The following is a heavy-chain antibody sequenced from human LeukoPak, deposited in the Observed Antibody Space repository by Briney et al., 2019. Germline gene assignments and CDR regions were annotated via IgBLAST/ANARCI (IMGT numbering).Heavy chain of an antibody. CDR3: ARSWNGDRGSYYLTY. D-gene: IGHD2/OR15-2a*01. Sequence: PSETLSLTCAVYGGSFSDYYWTWIRQPPGKGLEWIGEVNHSGSTNHNPSLESRVTISVDTSKNQFSLRLSSVTAADTAVYYCARSWNGDRGSYYLTYWGQGNMVTVSS. J-gene: IGHJ4*02. CDR1: GGSFSDYY. CDR2: VNHSGST. V-gene: IGHV4-34*01.